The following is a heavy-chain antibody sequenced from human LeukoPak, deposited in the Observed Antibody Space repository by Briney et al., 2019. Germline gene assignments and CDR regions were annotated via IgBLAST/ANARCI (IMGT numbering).Heavy chain of an antibody. Sequence: GGSLRLSCAASGFIFEDYTMHWVRQVPGKTLDCVSLVNWHGTTYYADSLKGRFTISRDNSKNSLYLQMDSLRTEDTAFYYCAKDLTYESSGSVIDNWGLGTLVTVSS. J-gene: IGHJ4*02. CDR3: AKDLTYESSGSVIDN. D-gene: IGHD3-22*01. V-gene: IGHV3-43*01. CDR1: GFIFEDYT. CDR2: VNWHGTT.